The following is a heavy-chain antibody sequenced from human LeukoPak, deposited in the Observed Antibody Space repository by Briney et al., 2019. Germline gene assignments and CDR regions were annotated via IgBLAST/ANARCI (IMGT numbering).Heavy chain of an antibody. CDR1: GYTFTSHY. D-gene: IGHD5-18*01. Sequence: ASVKISCKASGYTFTSHYMHSVRQAPGQGLEWMGVIHPSGSSTNYAQKFQGRVTMTKDTSTSTVYIELNSLRSWDPAVYYCARMDMDIAMVTNYLDHWGQGTLVTVSS. CDR2: IHPSGSST. CDR3: ARMDMDIAMVTNYLDH. V-gene: IGHV1-46*01. J-gene: IGHJ4*02.